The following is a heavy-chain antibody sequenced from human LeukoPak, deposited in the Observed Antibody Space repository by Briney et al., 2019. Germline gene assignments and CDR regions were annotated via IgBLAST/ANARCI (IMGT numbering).Heavy chain of an antibody. CDR2: ISGSGGNT. CDR1: GFTFNSYA. V-gene: IGHV3-23*01. CDR3: AKEGGVYYRRLXYFMDV. D-gene: IGHD1-26*01. Sequence: GGSLRLSCAASGFTFNSYAMNWVRQAPGKGLEWVSTISGSGGNTYYADSVKGRFTISRDNSKNTLYLQMNSLRAEDTAVYYXAKEGGVYYRRLXYFMDVWGKGTTVTVSS. J-gene: IGHJ6*03.